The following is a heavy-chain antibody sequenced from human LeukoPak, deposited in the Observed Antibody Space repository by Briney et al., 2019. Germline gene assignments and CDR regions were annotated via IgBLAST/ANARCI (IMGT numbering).Heavy chain of an antibody. CDR3: ARAHRVGATLDY. D-gene: IGHD1-26*01. J-gene: IGHJ4*02. CDR2: INHSGST. CDR1: GGSFSGYY. V-gene: IGHV4-34*01. Sequence: SETLSLTYAVYGGSFSGYYWSWIRQPPGKGLEWIGEINHSGSTNYNPSLKSRVTISVDTSKNQFSLKLSSVTAADTAVYYCARAHRVGATLDYWGQGTLVTVSS.